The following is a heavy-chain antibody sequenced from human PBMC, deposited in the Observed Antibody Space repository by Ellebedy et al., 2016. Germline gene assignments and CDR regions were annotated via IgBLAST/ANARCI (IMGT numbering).Heavy chain of an antibody. J-gene: IGHJ4*02. CDR1: GFSLSTNAVV. V-gene: IGHV2-5*01. D-gene: IGHD4-11*01. CDR3: VHRTIVTSVDY. Sequence: SGPTLVKPTQTLTLTCTFSGFSLSTNAVVVGWVRQPPGKALEWLAFIYGNDDKRYSPSLRGRLTITKDTSRDHVVLTMTDMDPVDTGTYYCVHRTIVTSVDYWGQGTLVTVSS. CDR2: IYGNDDK.